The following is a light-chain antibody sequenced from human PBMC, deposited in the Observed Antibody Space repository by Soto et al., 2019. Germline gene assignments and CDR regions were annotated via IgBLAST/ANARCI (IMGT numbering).Light chain of an antibody. V-gene: IGKV1-5*03. CDR2: KAS. CDR1: QSISSW. CDR3: QQYNSYSWT. J-gene: IGKJ1*01. Sequence: DIQMTQSPSILSASVGDRVTITFRASQSISSWLAWYQQKPGKAPNLLIHKASHLESGVPSRFSGSGSGTEFTLTISSLQPDDFATYYCQQYNSYSWTFGQGTKVDIK.